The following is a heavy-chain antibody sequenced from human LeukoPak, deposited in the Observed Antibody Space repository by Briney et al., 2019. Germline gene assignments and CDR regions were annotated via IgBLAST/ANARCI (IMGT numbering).Heavy chain of an antibody. V-gene: IGHV3-23*01. Sequence: SAIPYAVASTHYADSVKGRFTISSDNSKNTVYLQMNSLRPEDMAVYYCAKRGTYSSSGDYWGQGTLVTVSS. CDR2: IPYAVAST. D-gene: IGHD6-13*01. J-gene: IGHJ4*02. CDR3: AKRGTYSSSGDY.